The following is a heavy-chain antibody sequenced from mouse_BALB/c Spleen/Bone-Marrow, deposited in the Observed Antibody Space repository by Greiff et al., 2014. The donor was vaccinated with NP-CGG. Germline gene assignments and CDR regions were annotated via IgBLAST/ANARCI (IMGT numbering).Heavy chain of an antibody. Sequence: QVQLQQSGPELVMPGASVRISCKASGYTFTAYYIHWVKQRPGQGLEWIGWIYPGNLNTKYNEKFKGKATLTADKSSSTAYMQLSSLTSEDSAVYFCTRDAMDYWGQGTSVTVSS. CDR2: IYPGNLNT. CDR3: TRDAMDY. V-gene: IGHV1S56*01. CDR1: GYTFTAYY. J-gene: IGHJ4*01.